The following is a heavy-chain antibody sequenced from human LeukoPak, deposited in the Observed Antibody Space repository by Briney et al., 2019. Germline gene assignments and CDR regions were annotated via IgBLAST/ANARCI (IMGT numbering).Heavy chain of an antibody. CDR1: GGSISSGSYY. D-gene: IGHD6-19*01. J-gene: IGHJ5*02. Sequence: SETLSLTCSVSGGSISSGSYYWGWIRQPPGKGLEYIGSIYYSGFTYYNPSLKNRVTISVDTTKNQFSLKLTSVTAVHTAVYYCARHGVPYSRGWYSWFGPWGQESLVTVSS. V-gene: IGHV4-39*01. CDR3: ARHGVPYSRGWYSWFGP. CDR2: IYYSGFT.